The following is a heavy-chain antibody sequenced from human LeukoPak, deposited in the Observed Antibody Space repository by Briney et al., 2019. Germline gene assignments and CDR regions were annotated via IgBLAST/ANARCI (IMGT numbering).Heavy chain of an antibody. CDR3: ARDRPVPAARYYYYYGMDV. D-gene: IGHD2-2*01. Sequence: PGGSLRLSCAASGFTFSDYYMSWIRQAPGKGLEWVSYISSSGSTIYYADSVKGRFTISRDNAKNSLYLQMNSLRAEDTAVYCCARDRPVPAARYYYYYGMDVWGQGTTVTVSS. V-gene: IGHV3-11*01. J-gene: IGHJ6*02. CDR1: GFTFSDYY. CDR2: ISSSGSTI.